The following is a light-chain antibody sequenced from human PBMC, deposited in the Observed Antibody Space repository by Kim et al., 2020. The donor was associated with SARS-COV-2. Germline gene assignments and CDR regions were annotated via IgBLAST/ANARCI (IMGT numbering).Light chain of an antibody. CDR2: DAS. CDR1: QTVNHNY. CDR3: QQYGRSAA. J-gene: IGKJ1*01. Sequence: FSPGESPPLSCRAPQTVNHNYLAWYQHKPGQAPRLLIYDASTRAPGIPDRFSGSGSGTDFTLTISRLEPEDVAVYYCQQYGRSAAFGQGTKVDIK. V-gene: IGKV3-20*01.